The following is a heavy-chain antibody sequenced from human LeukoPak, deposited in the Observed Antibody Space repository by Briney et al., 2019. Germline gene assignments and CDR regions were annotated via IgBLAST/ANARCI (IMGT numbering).Heavy chain of an antibody. CDR1: GFTFSSYA. Sequence: PGGSLRLSYTASGFTFSSYAMHWVRQAPGKGLEYVSAISSNGGRTYYANSVKGRFTISRDNSKNTLSLQMGSVRVEDMAVYFCGRERSDLKIFDYWGQGTLVTVSS. CDR3: GRERSDLKIFDY. CDR2: ISSNGGRT. V-gene: IGHV3-64*01. D-gene: IGHD2-21*02. J-gene: IGHJ4*02.